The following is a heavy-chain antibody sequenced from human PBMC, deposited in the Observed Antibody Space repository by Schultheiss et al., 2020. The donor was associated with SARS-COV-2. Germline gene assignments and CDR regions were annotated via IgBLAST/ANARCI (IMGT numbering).Heavy chain of an antibody. CDR3: ARVSVVPAAIYYYYYMDV. CDR1: GGSISSSSYY. Sequence: SQTLSLTCTVSGGSISSSSYYWGWIRQPPGKGLEWIGSIYYSGSTYYNPSLKSRVTISVDTSKNQFSLKLSSVTAADTAVYYCARVSVVPAAIYYYYYMDVWGKGTTVTVSS. J-gene: IGHJ6*03. CDR2: IYYSGST. V-gene: IGHV4-39*07. D-gene: IGHD2-2*01.